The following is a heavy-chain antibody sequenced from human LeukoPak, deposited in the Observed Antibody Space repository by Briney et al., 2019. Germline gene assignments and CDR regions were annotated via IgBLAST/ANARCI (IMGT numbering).Heavy chain of an antibody. J-gene: IGHJ6*03. Sequence: GRSLRLSCAASGFTFSSYGMHCVRQAPGKGLEWVAVIWYDGSNKYYADSVKGRFTISRDNSKNTLYLQMNSLRAEDTAVYYCAKDYYDILTGSWGYYYYMDVWGKGTTVTVSS. CDR2: IWYDGSNK. D-gene: IGHD3-9*01. CDR3: AKDYYDILTGSWGYYYYMDV. CDR1: GFTFSSYG. V-gene: IGHV3-33*06.